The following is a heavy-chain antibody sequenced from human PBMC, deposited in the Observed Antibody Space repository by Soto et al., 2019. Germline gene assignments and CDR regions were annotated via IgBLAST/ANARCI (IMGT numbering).Heavy chain of an antibody. V-gene: IGHV4-59*01. CDR2: IYYSGST. CDR1: DGSISSYY. D-gene: IGHD2-2*01. Sequence: PSATRSLTCTVSDGSISSYYGSWIRPPPGKGLEWIGYIYYSGSTNYNPSLKSRVTISVDTSKNQFSLKLSSVTAADTAVYYCAREGCSSTSCYPPYYYYGMDVRGQGTTVTVSS. J-gene: IGHJ6*02. CDR3: AREGCSSTSCYPPYYYYGMDV.